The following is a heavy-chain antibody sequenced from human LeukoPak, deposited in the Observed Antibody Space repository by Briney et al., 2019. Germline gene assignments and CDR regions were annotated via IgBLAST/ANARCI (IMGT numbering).Heavy chain of an antibody. CDR3: AKDREWEQLVFDY. D-gene: IGHD1-26*01. V-gene: IGHV3-43*01. Sequence: GGSLRLSCAASGFTFDDYTMHWVRQAPGKGLEWVSLISWDGGSTYYADSVKGRFTISRDNSKNSLYLQMNSLRTEDTALYYCAKDREWEQLVFDYWGQGTLVTVSS. CDR1: GFTFDDYT. CDR2: ISWDGGST. J-gene: IGHJ4*02.